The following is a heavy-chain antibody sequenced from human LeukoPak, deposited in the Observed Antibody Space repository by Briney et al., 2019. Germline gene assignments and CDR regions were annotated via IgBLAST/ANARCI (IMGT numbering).Heavy chain of an antibody. Sequence: SVKVSCKASGGTFSSYAISWVRQAPGQGLEWMGGIIPIFGTANYAQKFQGRVTITADESTSTAYMELSSLRSDDTAVYYCARENYSNREDYYYYYYMDVWGKGTTVTVSS. D-gene: IGHD4-11*01. CDR2: IIPIFGTA. J-gene: IGHJ6*03. V-gene: IGHV1-69*13. CDR1: GGTFSSYA. CDR3: ARENYSNREDYYYYYYMDV.